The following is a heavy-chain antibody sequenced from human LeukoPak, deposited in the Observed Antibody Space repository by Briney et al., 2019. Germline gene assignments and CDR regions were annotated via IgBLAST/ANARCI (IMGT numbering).Heavy chain of an antibody. CDR1: GYSISSGYY. D-gene: IGHD3-22*01. CDR3: ARDGVRIYYDSSGYYDY. J-gene: IGHJ4*02. Sequence: SETLSLTCTVSGYSISSGYYWGWIRQPPGKGLEWIGSIYHSGSAYYNPSLKSRVTISVDTSKNQFSLKLSSVTAADTAVYYCARDGVRIYYDSSGYYDYWGQGTLVTVSS. V-gene: IGHV4-38-2*02. CDR2: IYHSGSA.